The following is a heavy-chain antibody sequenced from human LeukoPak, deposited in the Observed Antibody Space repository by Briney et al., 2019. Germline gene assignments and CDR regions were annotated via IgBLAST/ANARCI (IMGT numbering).Heavy chain of an antibody. V-gene: IGHV1-69*05. Sequence: SVKVSCKDSGGTFSSYAISWVRQAPGQGLEWMGGIIPIFGTANYAQKFQGRVTITMDESTSTAYMELSSLRSEDTAVYYCERSMPCSSTSCYTGEGYYYYMDVWGKGTTVTVSS. J-gene: IGHJ6*03. CDR3: ERSMPCSSTSCYTGEGYYYYMDV. CDR2: IIPIFGTA. CDR1: GGTFSSYA. D-gene: IGHD2-2*02.